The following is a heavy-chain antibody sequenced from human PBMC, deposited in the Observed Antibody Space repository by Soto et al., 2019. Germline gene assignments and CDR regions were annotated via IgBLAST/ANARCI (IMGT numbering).Heavy chain of an antibody. V-gene: IGHV1-69*13. CDR3: ARDLAAAPPVQFDS. D-gene: IGHD6-13*01. CDR2: IIPIFGTA. J-gene: IGHJ5*01. CDR1: GGTFSSYA. Sequence: ASVKVSCKASGGTFSSYAISWVRQAPGQGLEWMGGIIPIFGTANYAQKFQGRVTITADESTSTAYMELSSLRSEDTAVYYCARDLAAAPPVQFDSWGQGTLVTVS.